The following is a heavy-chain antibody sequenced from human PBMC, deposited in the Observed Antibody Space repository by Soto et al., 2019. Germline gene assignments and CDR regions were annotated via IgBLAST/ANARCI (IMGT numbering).Heavy chain of an antibody. V-gene: IGHV4-59*08. CDR1: GGSISSYY. CDR2: IYYSGST. D-gene: IGHD3-10*01. Sequence: QVQLQASGPGLVKPSETLSLTCTVSGGSISSYYWSWIRQPPGKGLEWIGYIYYSGSTNYNPSLKSRVTISVDTSKNQFSLKLSSVTAADTAVYYWARQLNRGSGEDYWGQGTLVTVSS. J-gene: IGHJ4*02. CDR3: ARQLNRGSGEDY.